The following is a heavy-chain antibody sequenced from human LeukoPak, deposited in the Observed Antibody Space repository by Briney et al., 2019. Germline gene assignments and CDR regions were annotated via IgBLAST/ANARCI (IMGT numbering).Heavy chain of an antibody. Sequence: SETLSLTCAVYGGSFSGYYWSWIRQPPGKGQEWIGEINHSGSTNYNPSLKSRVTISVDTSKNQFSLKLSSVTAADTAVYYCARGRGYSYGYAYYYYYMDVWGKGTTVTVSS. CDR2: INHSGST. V-gene: IGHV4-34*01. CDR3: ARGRGYSYGYAYYYYYMDV. J-gene: IGHJ6*03. D-gene: IGHD5-18*01. CDR1: GGSFSGYY.